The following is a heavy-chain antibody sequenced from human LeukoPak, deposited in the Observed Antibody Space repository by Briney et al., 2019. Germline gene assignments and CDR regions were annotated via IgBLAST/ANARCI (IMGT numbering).Heavy chain of an antibody. CDR1: GGTFSSYA. V-gene: IGHV1-69*05. CDR2: IIPIFGTA. CDR3: AIGSDGYNYGNY. D-gene: IGHD5-24*01. J-gene: IGHJ4*02. Sequence: ASVKVSCKASGGTFSSYAISWVRQAPGQGLEWMGRIIPIFGTANYAQKFQGRVTITTDESTSTAYMELSSLRSEDTAVYYCAIGSDGYNYGNYWGQGTLVTVSS.